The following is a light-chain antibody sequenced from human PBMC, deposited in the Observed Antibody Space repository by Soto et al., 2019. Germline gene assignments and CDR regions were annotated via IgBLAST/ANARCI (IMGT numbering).Light chain of an antibody. CDR1: SSDIGAHNF. V-gene: IGLV2-14*03. Sequence: QSVLTQPASVSGSPGQAITVSCSGTSSDIGAHNFVSWYQQHPGKAPKLIIYEVINRPSGVSDRFSGSKSGNTASLTISGLQSDDEANYYGNSYTTSNNFVFGSGTKVIV. J-gene: IGLJ1*01. CDR2: EVI. CDR3: NSYTTSNNFV.